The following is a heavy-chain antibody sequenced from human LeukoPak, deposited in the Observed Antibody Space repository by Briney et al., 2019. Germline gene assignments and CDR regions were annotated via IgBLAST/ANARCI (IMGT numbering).Heavy chain of an antibody. CDR1: GGSISSGRYY. Sequence: SETLSLTCTVSGGSISSGRYYWSWIRQPAGKGLEWIGRIYPSGSTNYNPSLKSRVTISVDTSKNQFSLKLSSVTAADTAVYFCARETNGYYDHWGQGTLVTVSS. D-gene: IGHD3-22*01. J-gene: IGHJ4*02. V-gene: IGHV4-61*02. CDR3: ARETNGYYDH. CDR2: IYPSGST.